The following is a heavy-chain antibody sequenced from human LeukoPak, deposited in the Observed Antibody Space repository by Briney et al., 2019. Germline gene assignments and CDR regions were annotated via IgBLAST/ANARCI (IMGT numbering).Heavy chain of an antibody. J-gene: IGHJ4*02. CDR2: ITSSSTYT. Sequence: GGSLRLSCAASTFTFSTYNMNWVRQAPGKGLEWVSSITSSSTYTFYADSVRGRFTISRDNAKNSLYLQMNSLRAEDTAVYYCARDRGWGEWLPLSYWGQGTLVTVSS. CDR3: ARDRGWGEWLPLSY. D-gene: IGHD3-3*01. V-gene: IGHV3-21*01. CDR1: TFTFSTYN.